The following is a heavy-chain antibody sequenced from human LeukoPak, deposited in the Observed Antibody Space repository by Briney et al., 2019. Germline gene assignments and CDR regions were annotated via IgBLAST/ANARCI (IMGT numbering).Heavy chain of an antibody. V-gene: IGHV4-4*07. CDR1: GGSIRSYY. Sequence: PSETLSLTRTVSGGSIRSYYWSWIRQPAGKGLEYIGRIHAGGSTNYNPSLKSRVTMSLDTSKNQFSLKLRSVTAADTAVYYCARDPGADSSGWYRGYWGQGTLVTVSS. CDR2: IHAGGST. D-gene: IGHD6-19*01. CDR3: ARDPGADSSGWYRGY. J-gene: IGHJ4*02.